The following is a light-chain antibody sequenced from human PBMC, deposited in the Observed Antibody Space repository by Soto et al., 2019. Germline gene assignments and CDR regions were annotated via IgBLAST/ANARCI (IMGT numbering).Light chain of an antibody. Sequence: DIQMTQSPSSLSASVGDRVTITCRARQSISSYLNWYQQKPGKAPKLLIYAASSLKSGVPSRFSGSRSGKDFTLTISSLQPEDFATYYCPQRDSTRWTFGHGTKVEIK. CDR2: AAS. J-gene: IGKJ1*01. V-gene: IGKV1-39*01. CDR3: PQRDSTRWT. CDR1: QSISSY.